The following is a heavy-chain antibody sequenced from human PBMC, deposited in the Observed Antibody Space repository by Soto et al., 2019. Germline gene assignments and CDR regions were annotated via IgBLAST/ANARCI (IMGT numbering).Heavy chain of an antibody. J-gene: IGHJ6*02. D-gene: IGHD2-15*01. V-gene: IGHV1-18*04. CDR2: ISAYNDHT. CDR3: ARGVDCSGGSCFSFYYYYYGFDV. CDR1: GYTFTSYG. Sequence: QVQLVQSGTEVKKPGASVKVSCKASGYTFTSYGLSWVRQAPGQGLEWLGWISAYNDHTIYTQKLQGRVTMTTDTSTSTAYMELRSLRSDDTAVYYCARGVDCSGGSCFSFYYYYYGFDVWGQGTTLTVSS.